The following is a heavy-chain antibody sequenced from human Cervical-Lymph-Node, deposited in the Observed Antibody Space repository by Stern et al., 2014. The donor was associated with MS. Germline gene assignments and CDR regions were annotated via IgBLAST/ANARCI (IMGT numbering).Heavy chain of an antibody. CDR2: IYPGDSDP. CDR1: GYDFSTYW. Sequence: EVQLVESGAEMKKPGESLRISCQGSGYDFSTYWIAWVRQMPGKGLEWLGIIYPGDSDPKYSPSFQGRVTISVDKSISTAYLHWSSLQASDSATYFCARPGALYFFDYWGQGTLVTVSS. V-gene: IGHV5-51*03. D-gene: IGHD1-26*01. CDR3: ARPGALYFFDY. J-gene: IGHJ4*02.